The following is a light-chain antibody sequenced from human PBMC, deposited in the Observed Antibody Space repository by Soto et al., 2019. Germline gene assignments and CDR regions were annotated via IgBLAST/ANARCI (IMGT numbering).Light chain of an antibody. CDR3: QQSYSTILT. V-gene: IGKV1-39*01. CDR2: ASS. CDR1: QTISNY. Sequence: DIQMTQSPSSLSASLGDRVTITCRASQTISNYLNWYQQKPGKAPQLLIYASSTLQSGVPSRFSGSGSGTDFTLTISSLQPEDFGTYYCQQSYSTILTFGGGTKVEIK. J-gene: IGKJ4*01.